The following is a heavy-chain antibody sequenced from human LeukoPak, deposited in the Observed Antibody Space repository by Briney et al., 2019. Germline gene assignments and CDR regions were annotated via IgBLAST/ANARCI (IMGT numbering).Heavy chain of an antibody. CDR3: ARDYSSSWLRFFDY. D-gene: IGHD6-6*01. CDR1: GFTFSSYA. CDR2: MWFDGSNI. J-gene: IGHJ4*02. Sequence: GRSLRLSCAASGFTFSSYAMHWVRQAPGKGLEWVAVMWFDGSNIYYADSVKGRFTISRDNSKNTLYLQMNSLRAEDTAVYYCARDYSSSWLRFFDYWGQGTLVTVSS. V-gene: IGHV3-33*08.